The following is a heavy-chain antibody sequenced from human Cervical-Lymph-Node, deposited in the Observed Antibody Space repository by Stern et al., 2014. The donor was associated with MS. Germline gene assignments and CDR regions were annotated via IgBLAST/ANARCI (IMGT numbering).Heavy chain of an antibody. CDR3: TREHHGGNFAS. J-gene: IGHJ4*02. CDR2: IVSIFDKA. CDR1: GASFSTNA. V-gene: IGHV1-69*01. D-gene: IGHD4-23*01. Sequence: VQLVESGAEVKKPGSSVKVSCKVSGASFSTNAISWVRQAPGQGLERMGAIVSIFDKANYAQRFRGRVTITADESTSTAYLDLSSLRSGDTAVYFCTREHHGGNFASWGQGTLVTVSS.